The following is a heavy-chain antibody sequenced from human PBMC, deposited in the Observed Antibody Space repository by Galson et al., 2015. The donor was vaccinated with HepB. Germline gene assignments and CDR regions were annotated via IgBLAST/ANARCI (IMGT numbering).Heavy chain of an antibody. J-gene: IGHJ4*02. CDR1: GGSISSGGYY. V-gene: IGHV4-31*03. CDR2: IYYSGST. CDR3: ARDRMGAQLEYYFDY. D-gene: IGHD1-26*01. Sequence: LSLTCTVSGGSISSGGYYWSWIRQHPGKGLEWIGYIYYSGSTYYNPSLKSRVTISVDTSKNQFSLKLSSVTAADTAVYYCARDRMGAQLEYYFDYWGQGTLVTVSS.